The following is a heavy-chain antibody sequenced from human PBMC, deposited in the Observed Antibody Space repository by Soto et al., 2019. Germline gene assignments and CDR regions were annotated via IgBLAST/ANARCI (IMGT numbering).Heavy chain of an antibody. CDR2: ISSSSSYT. J-gene: IGHJ4*02. Sequence: TGGSLRLSCAASGFTFSDYYMSWIRQAPGKGLEWVSYISSSSSYTNYADSVKGRFTISRDNAKNSLYLQMNSLRAEDTAVYYCASSISDYKYFDYWGQGTLVTVSS. CDR3: ASSISDYKYFDY. V-gene: IGHV3-11*06. D-gene: IGHD4-17*01. CDR1: GFTFSDYY.